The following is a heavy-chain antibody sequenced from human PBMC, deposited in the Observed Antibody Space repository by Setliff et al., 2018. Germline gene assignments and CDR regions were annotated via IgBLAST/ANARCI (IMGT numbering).Heavy chain of an antibody. J-gene: IGHJ3*02. Sequence: GGSLRLSCTASGFSYSHCWVSWVRQAPGKGLEWLASINPHASEKYYADSVKGRFTVSKDNAKNSLYLEMNSLRAEDTAVYYCARAGGGHIVVATFDFDIWGQGTKVTVSS. D-gene: IGHD2-21*01. CDR3: ARAGGGHIVVATFDFDI. V-gene: IGHV3-7*01. CDR2: INPHASEK. CDR1: GFSYSHCW.